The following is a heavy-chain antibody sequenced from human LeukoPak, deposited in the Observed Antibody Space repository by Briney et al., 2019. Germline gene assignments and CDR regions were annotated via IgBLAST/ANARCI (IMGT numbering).Heavy chain of an antibody. V-gene: IGHV1-69*05. CDR3: VREVAGSCCYNEAFDI. Sequence: SVKVSCKASGGTFSSYAISWVRQAPGQGLEWMGGIIPIFGTANYAQKFQGRVTITTDESTSTAYMELSSLRSEDTAVYYCVREVAGSCCYNEAFDIWGQGTMVTVSS. CDR1: GGTFSSYA. D-gene: IGHD2-2*02. J-gene: IGHJ3*02. CDR2: IIPIFGTA.